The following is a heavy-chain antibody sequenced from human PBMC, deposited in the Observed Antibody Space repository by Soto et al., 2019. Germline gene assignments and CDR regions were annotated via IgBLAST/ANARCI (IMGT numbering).Heavy chain of an antibody. D-gene: IGHD2-15*01. J-gene: IGHJ4*02. CDR2: ISPADGST. V-gene: IGHV1-46*01. CDR1: GYTFISYS. Sequence: ASVKVSCKASGYTFISYSIHWVRQAPGRGLEWMGIISPADGSTNYAQNFQGRVTMTRDTSTGTVYMELSSLRSEDTAVYYCAIGFCGSRCYYSEYWGQGTLVTVSS. CDR3: AIGFCGSRCYYSEY.